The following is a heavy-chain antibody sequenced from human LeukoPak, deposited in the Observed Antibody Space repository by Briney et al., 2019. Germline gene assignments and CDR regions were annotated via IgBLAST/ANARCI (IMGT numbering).Heavy chain of an antibody. Sequence: PGGSLRLSCAASGFTFSSYAMHWVHQAPGKGLEWVAVISYDGSNKYYADSVKGRFTISRDNSKNTLYLQMNSLRAEDTAVYYCARDMDYRPIGNYYYGYWGQGTLVTVSS. D-gene: IGHD1-7*01. V-gene: IGHV3-30*04. J-gene: IGHJ4*02. CDR2: ISYDGSNK. CDR1: GFTFSSYA. CDR3: ARDMDYRPIGNYYYGY.